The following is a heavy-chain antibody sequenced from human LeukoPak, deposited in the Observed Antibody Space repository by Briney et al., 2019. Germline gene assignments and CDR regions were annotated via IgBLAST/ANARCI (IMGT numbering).Heavy chain of an antibody. CDR2: IGGYIGTT. J-gene: IGHJ4*02. CDR3: ARRDSNAGFDY. V-gene: IGHV1-18*01. Sequence: ASVKVSCKASGYTFTSYGISWVRQAPGQGLEWMGWIGGYIGTTKFSQHFQGRITMTTDTPTNTAYMELRSLRSDDTAVYYCARRDSNAGFDYWGQGTLVTVSS. D-gene: IGHD2-8*01. CDR1: GYTFTSYG.